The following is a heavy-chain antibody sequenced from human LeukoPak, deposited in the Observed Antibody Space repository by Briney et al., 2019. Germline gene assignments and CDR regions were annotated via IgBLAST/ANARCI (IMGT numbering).Heavy chain of an antibody. Sequence: SETLSLTCTVSGGSMSSYYWSFIRQPAGKGLEWIGRIHTSGTTYYNPSLKTRLTMSVDTSKNQFSPNLISVTAADTAMYYCTRGDYYDGGGRNWFDPWGQGTLVTVSS. D-gene: IGHD3-16*01. V-gene: IGHV4-4*07. CDR3: TRGDYYDGGGRNWFDP. CDR2: IHTSGTT. J-gene: IGHJ5*02. CDR1: GGSMSSYY.